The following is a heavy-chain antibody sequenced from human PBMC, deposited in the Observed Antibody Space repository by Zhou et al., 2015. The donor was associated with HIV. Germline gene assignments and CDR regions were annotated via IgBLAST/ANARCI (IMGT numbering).Heavy chain of an antibody. J-gene: IGHJ6*03. V-gene: IGHV1-58*02. CDR1: GFTFTSSS. Sequence: QMQLVQSGPEVKKPGTSVKVSCKASGFTFTSSSIQWVRQARGQRPEWIGWIVVGSGNTNYAQKFQGRVTMTRNTSISTAYMELSSLRSEDTAVYYCARGQRVERLYYYYYYMDVWGKGTTVTVSS. D-gene: IGHD1-1*01. CDR2: IVVGSGNT. CDR3: ARGQRVERLYYYYYYMDV.